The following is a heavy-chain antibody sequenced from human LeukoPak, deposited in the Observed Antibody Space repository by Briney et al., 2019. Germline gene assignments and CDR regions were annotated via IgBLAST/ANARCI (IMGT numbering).Heavy chain of an antibody. D-gene: IGHD6-13*01. V-gene: IGHV4-39*01. Sequence: TSETLSLTCTVSGGSISSSSYYWGWIRQPPGKGLEWIGSIYYSGSTYYNPSLKSRVTISVDTSKNQFSLKLSSVTAADTAVYYCARSRSWHSLIDYWGQGTLVTVSS. CDR2: IYYSGST. CDR3: ARSRSWHSLIDY. J-gene: IGHJ4*02. CDR1: GGSISSSSYY.